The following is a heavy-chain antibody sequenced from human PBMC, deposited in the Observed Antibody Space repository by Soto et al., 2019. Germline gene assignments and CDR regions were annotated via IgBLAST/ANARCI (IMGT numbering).Heavy chain of an antibody. CDR2: IYPGDSDT. D-gene: IGHD3-10*01. CDR3: ARRSEFNYYYYGMDV. J-gene: IGHJ6*02. Sequence: PGESLKISCKGSGYSFTSYWIGWVRQMPGKGLEWMGIIYPGDSDTRYSPSFQGQVTISADKSISTAYLQWSSLKASDTAMYYCARRSEFNYYYYGMDVWGQGTTVTVSS. V-gene: IGHV5-51*01. CDR1: GYSFTSYW.